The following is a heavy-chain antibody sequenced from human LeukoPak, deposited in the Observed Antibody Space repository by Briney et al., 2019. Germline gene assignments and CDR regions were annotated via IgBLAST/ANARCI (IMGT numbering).Heavy chain of an antibody. J-gene: IGHJ6*02. CDR1: GFTVSSNY. CDR3: ARELPRYYSGMDV. Sequence: GGSLGLSCAASGFTVSSNYMNWVRQAPGKGLEWVSVIYSGGSTYYADSVKGRFTISRDNAKNTLYLQMNSLRAEDTAVYYCARELPRYYSGMDVWGQGTTVTVSS. V-gene: IGHV3-53*01. CDR2: IYSGGST.